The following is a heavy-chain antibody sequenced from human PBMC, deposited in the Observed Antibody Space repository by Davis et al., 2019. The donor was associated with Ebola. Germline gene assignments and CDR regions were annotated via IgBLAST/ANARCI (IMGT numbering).Heavy chain of an antibody. CDR2: IKQVGSEK. CDR1: GFSFSTHW. J-gene: IGHJ4*02. Sequence: PGGSLRPSCAAPGFSFSTHWMSWVRQAPGKGLEWVANIKQVGSEKYHVDSVKGRFAISRDNAKNSLYLQMNGLRAEDTAVYYCATGGAVGGRFGYWGQGTLVTVSS. D-gene: IGHD6-19*01. V-gene: IGHV3-7*03. CDR3: ATGGAVGGRFGY.